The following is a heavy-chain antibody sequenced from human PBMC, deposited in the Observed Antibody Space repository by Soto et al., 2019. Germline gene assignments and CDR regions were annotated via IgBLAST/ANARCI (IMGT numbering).Heavy chain of an antibody. Sequence: ASVKVSCKASGYTFTSYGISWVRQAPGQGLEWMGWISAYNGNTNYAQKLQGRVTMTTDTSTSTAYMELRSLRSDDTAVYYCARDLPKSIVVVPAATKDYWGQGTLVTVSS. CDR1: GYTFTSYG. CDR3: ARDLPKSIVVVPAATKDY. CDR2: ISAYNGNT. J-gene: IGHJ4*02. V-gene: IGHV1-18*01. D-gene: IGHD2-2*01.